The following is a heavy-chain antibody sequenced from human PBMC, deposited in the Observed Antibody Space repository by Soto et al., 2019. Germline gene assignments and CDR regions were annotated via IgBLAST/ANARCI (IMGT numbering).Heavy chain of an antibody. V-gene: IGHV1-2*02. J-gene: IGHJ6*02. CDR3: AREGNSGYGGYYYYGMDV. CDR2: INPNSGGT. D-gene: IGHD5-12*01. Sequence: QVPLVQSGAEVKKPGASVKVSCKASGYTFTGYYMHWVRQAPGQGLEWMGWINPNSGGTNYAQKFQGRVTMTRDTSISTAYMELSRLRSDDTAVYYCAREGNSGYGGYYYYGMDVWGQGTTVTVSS. CDR1: GYTFTGYY.